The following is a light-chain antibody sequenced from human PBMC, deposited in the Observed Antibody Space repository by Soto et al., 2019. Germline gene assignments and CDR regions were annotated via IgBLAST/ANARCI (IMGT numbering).Light chain of an antibody. V-gene: IGLV1-44*01. CDR1: SSNIGANP. CDR3: EAWDDSLYGAV. CDR2: NND. Sequence: QSVLNQPPSASGTPGQRVTISCSGSSSNIGANPINWYQQLPGTAPKLLIYNNDQRPSAVPDRFSASKSGTSASLAISGLQSEDEADYYCEAWDDSLYGAVLGGGTKVTVL. J-gene: IGLJ2*01.